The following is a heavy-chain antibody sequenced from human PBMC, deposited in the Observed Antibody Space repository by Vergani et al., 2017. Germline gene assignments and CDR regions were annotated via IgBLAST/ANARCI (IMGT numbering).Heavy chain of an antibody. V-gene: IGHV2-5*02. D-gene: IGHD6-19*01. CDR3: AHSGSRGWYGVPERHGYYDGMDG. CDR2: IYWDDDK. Sequence: QITLKESGPTLVKPTQTLTLTCTFSGFSLSTSGVGVGWLRQPPGKALEWLALIYWDDDKRYSPSLKSRLTITKDTTKNQVVLTMTNMDPVDTATYYCAHSGSRGWYGVPERHGYYDGMDGWGQGTTVTVSS. J-gene: IGHJ6*02. CDR1: GFSLSTSGVG.